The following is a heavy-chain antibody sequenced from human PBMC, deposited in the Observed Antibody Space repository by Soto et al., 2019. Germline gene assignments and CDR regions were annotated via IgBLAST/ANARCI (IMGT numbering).Heavy chain of an antibody. CDR1: GFTFSSYS. V-gene: IGHV3-21*01. Sequence: EMQLVESGGGLVKPGGSLRLSCAASGFTFSSYSMNWVRQAPGKGLEWVSSISSSSSYIYYADSVKGRFNISRDNAKNSLYLQMNSLTAEDTGVSYCARDWDDYVWGSPPDYGMDVWGGGTTVTVSS. CDR2: ISSSSSYI. J-gene: IGHJ6*04. D-gene: IGHD3-16*01. CDR3: ARDWDDYVWGSPPDYGMDV.